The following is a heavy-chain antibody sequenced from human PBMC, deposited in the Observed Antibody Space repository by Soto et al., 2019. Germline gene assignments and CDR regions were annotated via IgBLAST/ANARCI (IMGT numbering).Heavy chain of an antibody. Sequence: SETLSLTCTVSGGSISSSSYYWGWIRQPPGKGLEWIGSIYYSGSTYYNPSLKSRVTISVDTSKNQFSLKLSSVTAADTAVYYCARNRDGVDYWGQGTLVTVS. CDR3: ARNRDGVDY. J-gene: IGHJ4*02. CDR2: IYYSGST. CDR1: GGSISSSSYY. V-gene: IGHV4-39*01.